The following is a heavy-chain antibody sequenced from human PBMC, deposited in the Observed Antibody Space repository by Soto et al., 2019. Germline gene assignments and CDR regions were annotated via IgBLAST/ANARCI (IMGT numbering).Heavy chain of an antibody. Sequence: ASVKVSCKASGYTFTSYYMHWVRQAPGQGLEWMGIINPSGGSTSYAQKFQGRVTMTRDTSTSTVYMELSSLRSEDTAVYYCARDSLVVVPAVSNWFDPWGQGTLVTVS. D-gene: IGHD2-2*01. V-gene: IGHV1-46*01. CDR2: INPSGGST. CDR3: ARDSLVVVPAVSNWFDP. J-gene: IGHJ5*02. CDR1: GYTFTSYY.